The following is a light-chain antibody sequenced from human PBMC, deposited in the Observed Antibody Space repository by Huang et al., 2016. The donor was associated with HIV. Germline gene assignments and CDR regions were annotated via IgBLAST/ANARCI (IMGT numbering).Light chain of an antibody. CDR1: QSVTKY. Sequence: DIQMTQSPSSLSASVGDRVTITCRATQSVTKYLNWYQQKPGKAPKRLIYGASSLQTGVPSRFSGSGSGTDFTLTISSLQPEDFATYYCQQSSSPPPTFGRGTKVDIK. CDR3: QQSSSPPPT. V-gene: IGKV1-39*01. CDR2: GAS. J-gene: IGKJ3*01.